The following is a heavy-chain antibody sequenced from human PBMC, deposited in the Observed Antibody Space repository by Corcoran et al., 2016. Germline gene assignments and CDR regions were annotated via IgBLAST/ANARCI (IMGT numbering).Heavy chain of an antibody. V-gene: IGHV1-18*01. CDR2: ISAYNGNT. D-gene: IGHD2-2*01. CDR1: GYTFTSYG. J-gene: IGHJ6*02. CDR3: AREVVVVPAAQGHYYYYYGMDV. Sequence: QVQLVQSGAEVKKPGASVKVSCKASGYTFTSYGISWVRQAPGQGLEWMGWISAYNGNTNYAQKLQGRVTRTTDTYTSTAYMELRRLRYDDTAVYYCAREVVVVPAAQGHYYYYYGMDVWGQGTTVTVSS.